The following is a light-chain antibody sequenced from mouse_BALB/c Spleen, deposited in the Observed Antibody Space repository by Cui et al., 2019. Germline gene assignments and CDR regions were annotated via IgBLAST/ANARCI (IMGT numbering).Light chain of an antibody. CDR1: QDINSY. CDR3: LQYDEFPLT. J-gene: IGKJ5*01. CDR2: RAN. V-gene: IGKV14-111*01. Sequence: DIKMTQSPSSMYASIGERVTIPCKASQDINSYLSWFQQKPGKSPKTLIYRANRLVDGVPSRFSGSGSGQDYSLTISSLEYEDMGIYYCLQYDEFPLTFGAETKLELK.